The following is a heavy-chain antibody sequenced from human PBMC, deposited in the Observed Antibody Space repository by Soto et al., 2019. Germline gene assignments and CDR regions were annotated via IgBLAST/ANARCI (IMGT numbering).Heavy chain of an antibody. J-gene: IGHJ5*02. CDR3: ARGIQEGFDP. Sequence: QVSLQESGPGLVKPSQTLSLSCTVSGDSITDGDYYWSWIRQPPGKDPEWIAYIYYNGLIQYNQSLKSRVTIASDPSKNQFSLTMTSVTDADTAVYSCARGIQEGFDPWGQGTLGTVAS. D-gene: IGHD5-18*01. V-gene: IGHV4-30-4*01. CDR1: GDSITDGDYY. CDR2: IYYNGLI.